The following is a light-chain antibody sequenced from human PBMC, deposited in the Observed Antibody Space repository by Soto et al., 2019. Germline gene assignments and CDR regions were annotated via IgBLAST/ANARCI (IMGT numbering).Light chain of an antibody. CDR3: QSYDNSLSGSRV. CDR1: SSNFGAGYD. V-gene: IGLV1-40*01. J-gene: IGLJ7*01. Sequence: QSALTQPPSVSGAPGQTVTISCSGTSSNFGAGYDAHWYQQLPGTAPKLLIYANSNRPSGVPDRFSGSKSGTSASLAITGLQAEDEADYYCQSYDNSLSGSRVFGGGTQLTVL. CDR2: ANS.